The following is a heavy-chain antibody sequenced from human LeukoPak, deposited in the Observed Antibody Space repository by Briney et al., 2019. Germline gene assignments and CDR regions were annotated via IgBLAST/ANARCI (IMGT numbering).Heavy chain of an antibody. V-gene: IGHV3-48*03. CDR1: GFTFSRYE. CDR3: ARDYASDY. D-gene: IGHD3-10*01. CDR2: ISRSGDTI. J-gene: IGHJ4*02. Sequence: PGGSLRLSCAASGFTFSRYEMNWVRQAPGKGLEWVSYISRSGDTIYFADSVKGRFTISRDNAKNSLYLQMSSLRAEVTAVYYCARDYASDYWGQGTLVTVSS.